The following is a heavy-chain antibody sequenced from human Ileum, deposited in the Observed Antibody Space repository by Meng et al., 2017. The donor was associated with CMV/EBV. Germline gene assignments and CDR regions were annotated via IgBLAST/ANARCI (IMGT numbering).Heavy chain of an antibody. V-gene: IGHV4-61*01. Sequence: SETLSLTCTVSGDSVSGGSYYWTWIRQAPGKGLEWIGYIYNSVSTNYNPSLKSRGTISVDTSKNQFSLKFTSVTAAATAVYYCARDQPADYWGQGTLVTVSS. CDR1: GDSVSGGSYY. CDR3: ARDQPADY. J-gene: IGHJ4*02. CDR2: IYNSVST.